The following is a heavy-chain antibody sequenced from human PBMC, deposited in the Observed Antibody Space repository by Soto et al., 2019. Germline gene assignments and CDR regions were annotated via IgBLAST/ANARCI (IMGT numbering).Heavy chain of an antibody. CDR2: INTGGGST. J-gene: IGHJ4*02. CDR3: ANLGTNYYFDY. Sequence: EVQLLESGGGLVQPGGSLRLSCAASGFTFSSYAMTWVRQAPGKGLEWVSAINTGGGSTYYADSVKGRFTISRDNSKNTLYLQMHSLRAEYTAVYYCANLGTNYYFDYWGQGTLVTVSS. V-gene: IGHV3-23*01. CDR1: GFTFSSYA.